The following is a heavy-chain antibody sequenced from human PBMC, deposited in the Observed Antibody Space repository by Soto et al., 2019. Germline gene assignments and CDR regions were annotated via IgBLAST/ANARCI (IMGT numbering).Heavy chain of an antibody. Sequence: PSETLSLTCRVSGDSAGSPGYYWGWIRQPPGEGLVWIGSIYYSGSTYVKPSLRSRVSVSVDVSESQFSLKLFSVTAADTAVYFCARQMGRGWFAPWGRGILVTVSS. J-gene: IGHJ5*02. V-gene: IGHV4-39*01. CDR2: IYYSGST. CDR3: ARQMGRGWFAP. D-gene: IGHD3-10*01. CDR1: GDSAGSPGYY.